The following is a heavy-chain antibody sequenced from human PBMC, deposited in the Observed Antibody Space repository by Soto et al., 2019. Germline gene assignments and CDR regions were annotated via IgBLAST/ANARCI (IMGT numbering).Heavy chain of an antibody. V-gene: IGHV4-34*01. CDR2: INHSGST. Sequence: QVQLQQWGAGLLKPSETLSLTCAVYGGSFSGYYWSWIRQPPGKGLEWIGEINHSGSTNYNPSLKRRVTISVDTSKNQFSLKLSSVTAADTAVYYCARLAVGLALDYWGQGTLVTVSS. J-gene: IGHJ4*02. D-gene: IGHD1-26*01. CDR3: ARLAVGLALDY. CDR1: GGSFSGYY.